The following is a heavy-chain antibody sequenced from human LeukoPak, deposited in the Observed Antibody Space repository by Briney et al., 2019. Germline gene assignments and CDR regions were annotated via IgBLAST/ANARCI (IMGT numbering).Heavy chain of an antibody. D-gene: IGHD3-22*01. CDR1: GFTFSDYY. CDR2: ISSSGSTI. V-gene: IGHV3-11*01. CDR3: ARVVSRYYDSSGYFWWFDP. Sequence: PGGSLRLSCAASGFTFSDYYMSWIRQAPGKGLEWVSYISSSGSTIYYADSVKGRFTISRDNAKNSLYLQMDSLRAEDTAVYYCARVVSRYYDSSGYFWWFDPWGQGTLVTVSS. J-gene: IGHJ5*02.